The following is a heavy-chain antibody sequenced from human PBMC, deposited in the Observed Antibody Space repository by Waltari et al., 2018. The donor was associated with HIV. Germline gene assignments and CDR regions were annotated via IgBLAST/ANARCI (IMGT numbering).Heavy chain of an antibody. CDR2: IYHSGST. D-gene: IGHD3-16*02. CDR1: GYSIRSGYY. Sequence: QVQLQESGPGLVKPSETLSPTCAVPGYSIRSGYYWGWIRQPPGKGLEWIGSIYHSGSTYYNPSLKSRVTISVDTSKNQFSLKLSSVTAADTAVYYCASAFIEYFDYWGQGTLVTVSS. J-gene: IGHJ4*02. CDR3: ASAFIEYFDY. V-gene: IGHV4-38-2*01.